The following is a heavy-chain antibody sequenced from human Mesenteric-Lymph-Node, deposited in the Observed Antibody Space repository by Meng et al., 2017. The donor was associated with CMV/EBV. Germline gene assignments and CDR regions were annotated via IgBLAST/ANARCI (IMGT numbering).Heavy chain of an antibody. D-gene: IGHD2-21*01. Sequence: SLRLPCAASGFTVSSNSMTWVRQAPGRGLEWVSVIDSGSHTYYADSVKGRFTISRDNSKNTLYLQMNSLRAEDTAVYYCARGDTLDYWGQGTLVTVSS. CDR1: GFTVSSNS. CDR2: IDSGSHT. CDR3: ARGDTLDY. V-gene: IGHV3-66*01. J-gene: IGHJ4*02.